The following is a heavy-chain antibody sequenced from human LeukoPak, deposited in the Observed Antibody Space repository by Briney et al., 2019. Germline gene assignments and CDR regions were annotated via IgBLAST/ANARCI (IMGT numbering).Heavy chain of an antibody. J-gene: IGHJ4*01. CDR3: ASASTAALDN. CDR2: INDSGST. Sequence: SENLSLTCAVYAGCFSGYYWSWLRPPPGKGLEWIGEINDSGSTNYNPSLKSRVSISVDTSKNQFSLTLSYLTAAATTADYCASASTAALDNWGHGTLVTVSS. CDR1: AGCFSGYY. D-gene: IGHD2-2*01. V-gene: IGHV4-34*01.